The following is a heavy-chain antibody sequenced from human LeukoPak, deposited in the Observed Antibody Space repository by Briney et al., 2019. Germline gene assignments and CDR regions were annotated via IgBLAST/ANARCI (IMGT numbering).Heavy chain of an antibody. D-gene: IGHD2-8*01. V-gene: IGHV1-18*01. CDR1: GYTFTSYG. Sequence: ASVKVSCKASGYTFTSYGISWVRQAPGQGLEWMGWISAYNGNTNYAQKLQGRVTMTTDTSTSTAYMELSGLNSDDTAMYFCTRDVIMGYQQGYFDPWGQGTLVTVSS. CDR3: TRDVIMGYQQGYFDP. J-gene: IGHJ5*02. CDR2: ISAYNGNT.